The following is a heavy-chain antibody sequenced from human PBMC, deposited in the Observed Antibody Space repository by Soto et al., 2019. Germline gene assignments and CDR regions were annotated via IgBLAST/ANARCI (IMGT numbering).Heavy chain of an antibody. CDR1: GYTFTSYG. Sequence: ASVKVSCKASGYTFTSYGISWVRQAPGQGIEWMGWISAYNGNTNYAQKLQGRVTMTTDTSTSTAYIELRSLRSDDTAVYYCARDVGIYDFWRAPPHFYYYYGMDVWGQGTTVTVSS. CDR2: ISAYNGNT. J-gene: IGHJ6*02. CDR3: ARDVGIYDFWRAPPHFYYYYGMDV. V-gene: IGHV1-18*01. D-gene: IGHD3-3*01.